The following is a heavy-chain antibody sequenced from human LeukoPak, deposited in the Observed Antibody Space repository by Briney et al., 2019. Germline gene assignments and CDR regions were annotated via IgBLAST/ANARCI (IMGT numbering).Heavy chain of an antibody. CDR2: IKPGGSEM. D-gene: IGHD6-13*01. Sequence: GGSLRLSCTASGFTFSSYSLNWVRQAPGKGLEWVANIKPGGSEMYYVDSVKGRFTISRDNAKNSLYLQMNSLRAEDTAVYYCALSMVAAAGDDWGQGTLVTVSS. CDR3: ALSMVAAAGDD. J-gene: IGHJ4*02. V-gene: IGHV3-7*01. CDR1: GFTFSSYS.